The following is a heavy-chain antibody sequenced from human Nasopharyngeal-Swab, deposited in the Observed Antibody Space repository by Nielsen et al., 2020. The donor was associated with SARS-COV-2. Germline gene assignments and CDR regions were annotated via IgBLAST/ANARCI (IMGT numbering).Heavy chain of an antibody. CDR3: AKKYGTRGWYVGLDY. J-gene: IGHJ4*02. D-gene: IGHD6-19*01. CDR2: AGGNDGST. CDR1: GFTFSDYY. V-gene: IGHV3-23*01. Sequence: GESLKISCAVSGFTFSDYYMSWIRQAPGKGLEWVSAAGGNDGSTFYADSVRGRFTISRDNSKNTLYLQMNSLRAEDTALYYCAKKYGTRGWYVGLDYWGQGTQVTVSS.